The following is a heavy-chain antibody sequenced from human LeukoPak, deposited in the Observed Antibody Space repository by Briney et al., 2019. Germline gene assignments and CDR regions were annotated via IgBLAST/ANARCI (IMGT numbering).Heavy chain of an antibody. CDR3: AREPMIVVLCYFDY. D-gene: IGHD3-22*01. CDR1: GGSFSGYY. V-gene: IGHV4-34*01. J-gene: IGHJ4*02. Sequence: PSETLSLTCAVYGGSFSGYYWSWIRQPPGKGLEWIGEINHSGSTNYNPSLKSRVTISVDTSKNQFSLKLSSVTAADTAVYYCAREPMIVVLCYFDYWGQGTLVTVAS. CDR2: INHSGST.